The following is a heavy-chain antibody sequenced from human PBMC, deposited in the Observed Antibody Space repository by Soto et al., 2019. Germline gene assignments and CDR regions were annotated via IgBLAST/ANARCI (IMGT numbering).Heavy chain of an antibody. CDR1: GYTFASYA. CDR3: ARDPAPADY. V-gene: IGHV1-18*01. CDR2: ISGYNGNT. Sequence: QVQLVQSGAEVKKPGASVKVSCKASGYTFASYAISWMRQAPGQGRAWMGWISGYNGNTNYAQKRQGRDTMTTDPSTSTAYMELSSRGSDDTAVYYCARDPAPADYWGQGTLVTVSS. D-gene: IGHD2-2*01. J-gene: IGHJ4*02.